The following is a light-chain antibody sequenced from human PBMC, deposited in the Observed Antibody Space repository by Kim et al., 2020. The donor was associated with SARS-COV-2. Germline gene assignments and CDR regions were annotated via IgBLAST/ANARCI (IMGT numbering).Light chain of an antibody. CDR3: QQSYSTPWLT. V-gene: IGKV1-39*01. CDR2: GES. Sequence: SGGDRVTSECRASQSIGTRLNWYQQRPGKAPKLLIYGESTVQRGVRSRFSGTGSGTDFTLTISSLRPEDFATYYCQQSYSTPWLTFGGGTKVDIK. CDR1: QSIGTR. J-gene: IGKJ4*01.